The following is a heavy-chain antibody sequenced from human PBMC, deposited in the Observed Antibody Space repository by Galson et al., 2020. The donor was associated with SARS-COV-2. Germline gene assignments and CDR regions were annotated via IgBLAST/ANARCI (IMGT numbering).Heavy chain of an antibody. CDR1: GFTFSAYT. Sequence: GESLKISCAASGFTFSAYTINWVRQAPGKGLEWVSSISSSSTYIYYADSLKGRFTISRDNAKNSVYLQMNSLRAEDTAVYYCARDASWAMFAMDVWGQGTTVSVFS. V-gene: IGHV3-21*01. CDR2: ISSSSTYI. D-gene: IGHD3-10*02. CDR3: ARDASWAMFAMDV. J-gene: IGHJ6*02.